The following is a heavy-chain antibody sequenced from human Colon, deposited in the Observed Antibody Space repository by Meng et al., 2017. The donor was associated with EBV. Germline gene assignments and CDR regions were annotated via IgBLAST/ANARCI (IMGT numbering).Heavy chain of an antibody. D-gene: IGHD5-18*01. Sequence: QVPRQGSGPGLVKPSPTLSLTCTVFGGSFSSGEYYWSWSRQPPGTGLELIGHIYYSGSTSYNPSLKSRVTISVDTSNNQFSLKLSSVTAADTAVYYCARVGWRQWSFDLWGRGTLVTVSS. CDR3: ARVGWRQWSFDL. J-gene: IGHJ2*01. CDR1: GGSFSSGEYY. V-gene: IGHV4-30-4*01. CDR2: IYYSGST.